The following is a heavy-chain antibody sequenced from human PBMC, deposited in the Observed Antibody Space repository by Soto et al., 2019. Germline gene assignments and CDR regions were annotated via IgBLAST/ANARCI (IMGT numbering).Heavy chain of an antibody. D-gene: IGHD7-27*01. Sequence: QVTLKESGPVLVKPTETLTLTCTVSGFSLSNGKMGVSWIRQPPGKALEWLAHVFSNDEKSYSTSLKSRLTISKDTSKSQVVLTMTNLDPVDTGTYYCARVPEECIWGRTFDYWGQGTLVTGSS. CDR2: VFSNDEK. CDR3: ARVPEECIWGRTFDY. J-gene: IGHJ4*02. V-gene: IGHV2-26*01. CDR1: GFSLSNGKMG.